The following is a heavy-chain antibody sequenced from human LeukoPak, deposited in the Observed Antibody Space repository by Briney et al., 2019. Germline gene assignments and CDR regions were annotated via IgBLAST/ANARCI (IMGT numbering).Heavy chain of an antibody. D-gene: IGHD3-10*01. Sequence: SETLSLTRTVCGGPIRSSSYYWVWIRNQTGKGLERNRSMYYSGSADYKQALKKRITTIVDAPTNQISRRLSCVTAADKAWRYCAGRGVMNDAFDIWGQGTMVTVSS. V-gene: IGHV4-39*01. CDR1: GGPIRSSSYY. CDR3: AGRGVMNDAFDI. CDR2: MYYSGSA. J-gene: IGHJ3*02.